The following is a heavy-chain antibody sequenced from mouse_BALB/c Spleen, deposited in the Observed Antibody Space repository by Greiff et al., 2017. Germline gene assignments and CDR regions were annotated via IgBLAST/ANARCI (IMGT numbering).Heavy chain of an antibody. CDR3: ARGDYDGAYYAMDY. V-gene: IGHV5-6-5*01. CDR2: ISSGGST. J-gene: IGHJ4*01. CDR1: GFTFSSYA. D-gene: IGHD2-4*01. Sequence: VHLVESGGGLVKPGGSLKLSCAASGFTFSSYAMSWVRQTPEKRLEWVASISSGGSTYYPDSVKGRFTISRDNARNILYLQMSSLRSEDTAMYYCARGDYDGAYYAMDYWGQGTSVTVAS.